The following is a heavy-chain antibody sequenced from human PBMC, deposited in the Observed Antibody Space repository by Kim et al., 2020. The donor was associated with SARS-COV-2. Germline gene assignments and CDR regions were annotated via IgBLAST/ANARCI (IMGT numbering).Heavy chain of an antibody. CDR3: ARSQIGAESGGLDGIYYYHYGMDV. J-gene: IGHJ6*02. D-gene: IGHD3-16*01. Sequence: SETLSLTCTVSGGSISSGGYYWSWIRQHPGKGLEWIGYIYYSGSTYYNPSLKSRVTISVDTSKNQFSLKLSSVTAADTAVYYCARSQIGAESGGLDGIYYYHYGMDVWGQGTTVTVSS. CDR2: IYYSGST. CDR1: GGSISSGGYY. V-gene: IGHV4-31*03.